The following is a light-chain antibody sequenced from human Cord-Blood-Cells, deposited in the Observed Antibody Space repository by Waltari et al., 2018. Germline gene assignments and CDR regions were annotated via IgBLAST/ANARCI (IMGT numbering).Light chain of an antibody. J-gene: IGKJ4*01. CDR2: DAS. Sequence: ELAFTQPPAPLSLSPGDTATLSCRASQSVSSYLAWYQQKPGQAPRLLIYDASNRATGIPARFSGSGSGTDFTLTISSLEPEDFAVYYCQQRSNWPLTFGGGTKVEIK. CDR3: QQRSNWPLT. CDR1: QSVSSY. V-gene: IGKV3-11*01.